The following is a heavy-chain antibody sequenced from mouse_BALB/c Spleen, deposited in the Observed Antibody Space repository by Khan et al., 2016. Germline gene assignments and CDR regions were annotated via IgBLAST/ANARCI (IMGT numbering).Heavy chain of an antibody. J-gene: IGHJ3*01. CDR3: ASYDCGMGFAC. D-gene: IGHD2-4*01. CDR2: INTNTGEP. V-gene: IGHV9-3*02. Sequence: QIQLVQSGPEPKKPGETVKISCKASGYTFTNYGMNWVKQAPGKGLKWMGWINTNTGEPTYDEEFKGRFAFSWETSASTAYLQINNLKTEDTATYFCASYDCGMGFACWGQGTLVTVSA. CDR1: GYTFTNYG.